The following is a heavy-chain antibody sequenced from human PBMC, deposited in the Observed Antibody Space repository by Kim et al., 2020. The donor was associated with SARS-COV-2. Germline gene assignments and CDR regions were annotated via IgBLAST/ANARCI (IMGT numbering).Heavy chain of an antibody. CDR3: AKDLAGSGSCYDYYYYGMDV. CDR1: GFTFSSYG. CDR2: ISYDGSNK. Sequence: GGSLRLSCAASGFTFSSYGMHWVRQAPGKGLEWVAVISYDGSNKYYADFVKGRFTISRDNSKNTLYLQMNSLRAEDTAVYYCAKDLAGSGSCYDYYYYGMDVWGQGTTVTVSS. J-gene: IGHJ6*02. D-gene: IGHD3-10*01. V-gene: IGHV3-30*18.